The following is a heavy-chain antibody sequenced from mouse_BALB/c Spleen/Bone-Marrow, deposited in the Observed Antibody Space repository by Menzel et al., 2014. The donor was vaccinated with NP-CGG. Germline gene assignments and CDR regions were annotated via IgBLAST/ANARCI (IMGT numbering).Heavy chain of an antibody. CDR2: IWAGGSA. J-gene: IGHJ2*01. V-gene: IGHV2-9*02. Sequence: VMLVESGPGRVAPSQSLSITCTVSGFSLTSYGVHWVRQSPGKGLEWLGVIWAGGSANYNSALMSRLSISKDNSESQVFLKMNSLQTDDTAMYYCARSLIRLRYFDYWGQGTTLTVSS. CDR1: GFSLTSYG. D-gene: IGHD1-2*01. CDR3: ARSLIRLRYFDY.